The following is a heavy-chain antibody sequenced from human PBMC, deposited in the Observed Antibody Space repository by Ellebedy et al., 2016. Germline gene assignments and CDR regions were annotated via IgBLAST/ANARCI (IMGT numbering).Heavy chain of an antibody. CDR3: ARDNSRKDDY. D-gene: IGHD6-13*01. CDR2: INADGSLK. Sequence: GESLKISCVVSGFTFSSFWMTWVRQAPGKGLEWVANINADGSLKNYADSVKGRFTISRDNAKNSLYLEMNSLRVEDSAVYYCARDNSRKDDYWGQGTLVTVSS. CDR1: GFTFSSFW. J-gene: IGHJ4*02. V-gene: IGHV3-7*03.